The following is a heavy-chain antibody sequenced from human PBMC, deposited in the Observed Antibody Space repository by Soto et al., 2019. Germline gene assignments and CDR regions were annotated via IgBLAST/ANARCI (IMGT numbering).Heavy chain of an antibody. V-gene: IGHV4-4*02. J-gene: IGHJ4*02. Sequence: QVQLQESGPGLVKPSGTLSLTCAVSSGSISSSNWWSWVRQPPGKGLEWIGEIYHSGSTNYNPSLKSRVTISVDTSKNQFSLKLSSLTAADTAVYYCARLTFAGVIVFDYWGQGTLVTVSS. CDR3: ARLTFAGVIVFDY. CDR2: IYHSGST. CDR1: SGSISSSNW. D-gene: IGHD3-16*02.